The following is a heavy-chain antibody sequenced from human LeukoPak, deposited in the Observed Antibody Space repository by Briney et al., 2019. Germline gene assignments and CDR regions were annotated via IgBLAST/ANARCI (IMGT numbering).Heavy chain of an antibody. Sequence: AGGSLRLSCAASGFTFSNAWMSWVRQAPGKGLEWVGRIKSKTDGGTTDYAAPVKGRFTISRDDSKNTLYLQMNSLRAEDTAVYYCARSDSSGWYQNWFDPWGQGTLVTVSS. CDR1: GFTFSNAW. D-gene: IGHD6-19*01. J-gene: IGHJ5*02. CDR2: IKSKTDGGTT. CDR3: ARSDSSGWYQNWFDP. V-gene: IGHV3-15*01.